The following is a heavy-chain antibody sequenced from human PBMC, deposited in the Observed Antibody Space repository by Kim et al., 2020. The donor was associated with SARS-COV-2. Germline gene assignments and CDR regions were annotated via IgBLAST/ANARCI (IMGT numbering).Heavy chain of an antibody. J-gene: IGHJ4*02. V-gene: IGHV3-48*02. CDR3: ARDLLKSGSYDY. CDR1: GFTFSIYD. CDR2: ISSSSSSI. D-gene: IGHD1-26*01. Sequence: GGSLRLSCAASGFTFSIYDMNWVRQAPGKGLEWVSHISSSSSSIYYADSVKGRFTISRDNAKNSLYLEMNSLRDEDTAVYYCARDLLKSGSYDYWGRGTLVTVSS.